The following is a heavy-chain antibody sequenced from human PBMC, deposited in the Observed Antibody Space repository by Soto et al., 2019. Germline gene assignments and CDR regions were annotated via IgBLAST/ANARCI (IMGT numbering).Heavy chain of an antibody. CDR3: ARDRVNWYFDL. CDR2: IGTAGDT. J-gene: IGHJ2*01. CDR1: GVPFSTYD. D-gene: IGHD3-10*01. Sequence: GGSLRLSCAASGVPFSTYDMHWVRQSRGKGLEWVSAIGTAGDTYYPDSVKGRFTISRENAKNSLYLQMNSLRAEDTAVYYCARDRVNWYFDLWGRGTLVTVSS. V-gene: IGHV3-13*01.